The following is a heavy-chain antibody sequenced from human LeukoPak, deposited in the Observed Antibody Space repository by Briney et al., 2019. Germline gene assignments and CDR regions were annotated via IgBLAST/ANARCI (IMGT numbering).Heavy chain of an antibody. CDR3: AKEGAYPIITYDS. D-gene: IGHD3-10*01. CDR2: IKQDGNEK. CDR1: GFTFSSYW. Sequence: GGSLRLSCAASGFTFSSYWMNWVRQAPGKGLEWVANIKQDGNEKHYEDSVKGRFSISRDDAKNSLYLQMDSLRAEDTAVYYCAKEGAYPIITYDSWGQGALVTVSS. J-gene: IGHJ5*01. V-gene: IGHV3-7*01.